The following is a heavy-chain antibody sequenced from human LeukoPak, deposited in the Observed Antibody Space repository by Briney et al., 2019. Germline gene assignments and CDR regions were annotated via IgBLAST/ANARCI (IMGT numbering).Heavy chain of an antibody. CDR3: ARSPATSWSNFDY. CDR2: IHHSGST. CDR1: VDSFSDHY. J-gene: IGHJ4*02. V-gene: IGHV4-34*01. D-gene: IGHD2-2*01. Sequence: SETLSLTCAVYVDSFSDHYWTWIRQPPGKGLEWIGEIHHSGSTNYRLSLKSRVSISVDRSKNQFSLKLTSVTAADTAVYYCARSPATSWSNFDYWGQGTLVTVSS.